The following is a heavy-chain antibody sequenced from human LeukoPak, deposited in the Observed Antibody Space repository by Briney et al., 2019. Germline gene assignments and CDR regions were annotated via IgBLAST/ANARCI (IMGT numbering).Heavy chain of an antibody. CDR3: AKLPDYEIWFGDNWFDP. CDR2: IWYDGSNK. J-gene: IGHJ5*02. V-gene: IGHV3-33*06. D-gene: IGHD3-10*01. CDR1: GFTFSSYG. Sequence: GGSLRLSCAASGFTFSSYGMHWVRQAPGKGLEWVAVIWYDGSNKYYADSVKGRFTISRENSKNTLYLQMNSLRAEDTAVYYCAKLPDYEIWFGDNWFDPWGQGTLVTVSS.